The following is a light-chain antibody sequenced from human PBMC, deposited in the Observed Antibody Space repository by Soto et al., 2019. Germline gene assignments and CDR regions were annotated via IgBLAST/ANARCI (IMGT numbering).Light chain of an antibody. Sequence: EIVLTQSPGTLSLSPGERATLSCRASQSVSSSFLAWYQQRPGQAPRLLIYAASNTAPGIPDRISGGGSGTDFTLTISRLEPEDFAVYYCQHYVTSSITFGQGTRLEIK. V-gene: IGKV3-20*01. CDR2: AAS. CDR1: QSVSSSF. CDR3: QHYVTSSIT. J-gene: IGKJ5*01.